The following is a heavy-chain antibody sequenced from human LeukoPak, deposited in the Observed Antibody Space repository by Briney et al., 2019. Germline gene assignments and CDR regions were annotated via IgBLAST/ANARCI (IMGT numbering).Heavy chain of an antibody. CDR2: ISAYNGNT. V-gene: IGHV1-18*04. D-gene: IGHD1-26*01. J-gene: IGHJ6*03. Sequence: ASVKVSCKASGYTFTGYYMHWVRQAPGQGLEWMGWISAYNGNTNYAQKLQGRVTMTTDTSTSTAYMELRSLRSDDTAVYYCARVRGWEHPTYYYYYMDVWGKGTTVTVSS. CDR1: GYTFTGYY. CDR3: ARVRGWEHPTYYYYYMDV.